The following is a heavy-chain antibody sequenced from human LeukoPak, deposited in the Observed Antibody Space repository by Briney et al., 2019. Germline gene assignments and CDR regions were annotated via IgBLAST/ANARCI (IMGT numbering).Heavy chain of an antibody. Sequence: PGGSLRLSCAASGFTFSSYGMHWVRQAPGKGLEWVAVIWYDGNNKYYADSVQGRFTISRDNAKNSLYLQMNSLRAEDTAVYYCARVVPAQAGYLDYWGQGTLVTVSS. CDR2: IWYDGNNK. CDR1: GFTFSSYG. V-gene: IGHV3-33*01. CDR3: ARVVPAQAGYLDY. D-gene: IGHD2-2*01. J-gene: IGHJ4*02.